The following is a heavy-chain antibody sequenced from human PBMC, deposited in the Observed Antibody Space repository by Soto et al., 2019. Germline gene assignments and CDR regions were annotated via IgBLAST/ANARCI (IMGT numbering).Heavy chain of an antibody. CDR1: GFTFSSYG. CDR3: AKDKVGYSSSSSYGMDV. CDR2: IVYDGSNK. J-gene: IGHJ6*02. V-gene: IGHV3-30*18. Sequence: QVQLVESGGGVVQPGRSLRLSCAASGFTFSSYGMHWVRQAPGKGLEWVAVIVYDGSNKYYEESVKGRFTISRDNSKNTLYLQMNSLRAEDTAVYYCAKDKVGYSSSSSYGMDVWGQGTTVTVSS. D-gene: IGHD6-6*01.